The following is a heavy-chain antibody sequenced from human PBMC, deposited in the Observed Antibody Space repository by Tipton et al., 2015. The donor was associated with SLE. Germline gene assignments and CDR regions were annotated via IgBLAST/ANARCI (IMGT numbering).Heavy chain of an antibody. D-gene: IGHD1-26*01. CDR1: GGSISSHY. V-gene: IGHV4-59*11. Sequence: TLSLTCTVSGGSISSHYWSWIRQPPGKGLEWVGYIYYSGSTNYNPPLKSRVTISVDTSKNQFSLKLSSVTAADTAVYYCARVGWELKDYYYMDVWGKGTTVTVSS. CDR2: IYYSGST. CDR3: ARVGWELKDYYYMDV. J-gene: IGHJ6*03.